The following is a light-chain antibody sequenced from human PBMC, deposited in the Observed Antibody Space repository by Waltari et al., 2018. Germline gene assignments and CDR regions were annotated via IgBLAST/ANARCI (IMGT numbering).Light chain of an antibody. J-gene: IGLJ2*01. V-gene: IGLV2-14*03. CDR2: DVT. CDR3: SSYTSTRTLV. Sequence: QSALTQPASVSGTPGQSITISCPGTRSDVGGYHTVSWYQQHPGIAPKLLIYDVTYRPSGVSNRFSGSKSGNTASLTISGLQAEDEADYYCSSYTSTRTLVFGGGTKLTVL. CDR1: RSDVGGYHT.